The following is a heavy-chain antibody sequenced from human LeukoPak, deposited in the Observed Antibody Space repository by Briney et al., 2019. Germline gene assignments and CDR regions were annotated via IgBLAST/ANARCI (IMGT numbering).Heavy chain of an antibody. J-gene: IGHJ4*02. CDR1: GYTFTSYD. Sequence: GASVKVSCKASGYTFTSYDINWVRQATGQGLEWMGWMNPNSGNAGYAQKFQGRVTMTRNTSINTAYMEVSSLRSDDSAVYYCARGVGAAYYFDYWGQGTLVTVSS. D-gene: IGHD2-15*01. CDR2: MNPNSGNA. CDR3: ARGVGAAYYFDY. V-gene: IGHV1-8*01.